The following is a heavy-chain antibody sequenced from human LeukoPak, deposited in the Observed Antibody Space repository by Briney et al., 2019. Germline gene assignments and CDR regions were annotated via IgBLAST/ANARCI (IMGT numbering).Heavy chain of an antibody. CDR2: MNPNSGNT. D-gene: IGHD3-22*01. CDR3: ARRSDSYDSSAYFY. Sequence: ASVKVSCKASGYTFTTYDINWVRQATGQGLEWMGWMNPNSGNTGYAQKLQGRVTITRNTSISTAYMELSSLRSEDTAVYYCARRSDSYDSSAYFYWGQGTLVTVSS. CDR1: GYTFTTYD. J-gene: IGHJ4*02. V-gene: IGHV1-8*03.